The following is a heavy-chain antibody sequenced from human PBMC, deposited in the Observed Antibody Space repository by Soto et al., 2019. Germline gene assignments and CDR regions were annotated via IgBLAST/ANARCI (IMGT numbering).Heavy chain of an antibody. CDR1: GSTFSGYV. CDR3: AAHPDILLIRYGMDV. CDR2: ISNDGSNQ. D-gene: IGHD3-9*01. Sequence: QVQLVESGGGVVQPGGSLRLSCAASGSTFSGYVMYWVRQAPGKGLEWVALISNDGSNQYYADSVTGRFTISRDNSENTLFLEMNTLSGDDTAVYYCAAHPDILLIRYGMDVWGQGTTVTVSS. V-gene: IGHV3-30*03. J-gene: IGHJ6*02.